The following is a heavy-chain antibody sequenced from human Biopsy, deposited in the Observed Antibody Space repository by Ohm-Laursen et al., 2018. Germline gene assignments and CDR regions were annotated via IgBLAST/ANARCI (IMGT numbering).Heavy chain of an antibody. CDR3: ARVPAYPSIDGYYGLDL. V-gene: IGHV1-2*02. J-gene: IGHJ2*01. Sequence: ASVKVSCKVSGYTFAGYYLHWVRQAPGHGLEWMGWINPNSGNANYAQSFQGRLTVTRDTSISTAYMELTSLTFDDTAIYYCARVPAYPSIDGYYGLDLWGRGTLVTVSS. CDR1: GYTFAGYY. D-gene: IGHD3-3*01. CDR2: INPNSGNA.